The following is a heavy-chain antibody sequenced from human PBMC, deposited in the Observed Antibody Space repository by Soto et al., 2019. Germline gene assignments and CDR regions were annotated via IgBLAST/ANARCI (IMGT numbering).Heavy chain of an antibody. CDR2: IDPSDSYT. J-gene: IGHJ5*01. CDR3: ARVHKNWFDS. Sequence: PGESLKISCKASGYNFTAFWIHWGRQVPGKGLEWLGKIDPSDSYTNYSPSFEGHVTISTDHSITTAYLQWSSLRASDTALYFCARVHKNWFDSWAQGTMVTVSS. CDR1: GYNFTAFW. V-gene: IGHV5-10-1*01.